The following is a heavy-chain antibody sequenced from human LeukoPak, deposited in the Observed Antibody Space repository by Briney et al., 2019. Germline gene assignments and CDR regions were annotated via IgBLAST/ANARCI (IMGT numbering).Heavy chain of an antibody. Sequence: SQTLSLTCTVSGGSISSGGYYWSWIRQHPGKGLEWIGYIYYSGSTYYNPSLKSRVTISVDTSKNQFSLKLSSVTAADTAVYYCARGGASTYYDSGGFFPYWGQGAPVTVSS. CDR2: IYYSGST. CDR3: ARGGASTYYDSGGFFPY. D-gene: IGHD3-22*01. CDR1: GGSISSGGYY. J-gene: IGHJ4*02. V-gene: IGHV4-31*03.